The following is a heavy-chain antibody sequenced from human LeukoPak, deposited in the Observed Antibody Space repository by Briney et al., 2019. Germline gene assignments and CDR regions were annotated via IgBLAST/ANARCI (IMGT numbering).Heavy chain of an antibody. CDR2: IYYSGST. Sequence: SETLSLTCTVSGGSISSYYWSWIRQPPGKGLEWIGYIYYSGSTNYNPSLKSRVTISVDTSKNQFSLKLSSVTAADTAVYYCASTLVAMISNPFDYWGQGTLVTVSS. CDR1: GGSISSYY. J-gene: IGHJ4*02. CDR3: ASTLVAMISNPFDY. V-gene: IGHV4-59*01. D-gene: IGHD5-12*01.